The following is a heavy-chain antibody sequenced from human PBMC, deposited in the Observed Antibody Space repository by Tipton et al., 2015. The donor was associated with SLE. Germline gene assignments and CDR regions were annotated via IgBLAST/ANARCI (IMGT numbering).Heavy chain of an antibody. Sequence: TLSLTCTVSGVSISFYYWSWIRLPPGKGLEWIGFVYNSGSTIYNPSLKSRVTISVDMSQSQFSLQLRSVTAADTAVYYCAKDVGGNSPFDSWGQGTLVTVSS. J-gene: IGHJ4*02. V-gene: IGHV4-4*08. D-gene: IGHD3-16*01. CDR3: AKDVGGNSPFDS. CDR1: GVSISFYY. CDR2: VYNSGST.